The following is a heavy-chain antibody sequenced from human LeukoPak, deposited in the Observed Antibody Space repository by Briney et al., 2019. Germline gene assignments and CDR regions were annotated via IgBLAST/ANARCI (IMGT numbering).Heavy chain of an antibody. V-gene: IGHV4-31*03. CDR3: ARGKDSSWYTDDY. J-gene: IGHJ4*02. CDR2: IYYSGST. CDR1: GGSISSGGYY. Sequence: SETLSLTCTVSGGSISSGGYYWSWIRQHPGKGLEWIGYIYYSGSTYYNPSLKSRVTISVDTSKNQFSLKLSSVTAADTAVYYCARGKDSSWYTDDYWGQGTLVTVSS. D-gene: IGHD6-13*01.